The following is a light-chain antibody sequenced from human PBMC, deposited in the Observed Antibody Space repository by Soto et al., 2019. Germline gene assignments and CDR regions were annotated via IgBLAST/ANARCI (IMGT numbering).Light chain of an antibody. V-gene: IGLV2-11*01. CDR3: CSYAGSYTWV. CDR1: STDFVSYNR. Sequence: QSALTQPPSVSGSPGQSVTISCTGTSTDFVSYNRVSWYQQPPGTAPKLMIYDVNKRPSGVPDRFFGSRSGNTASLTISGLQAEDEADYYCCSYAGSYTWVFGGGTKVTVL. J-gene: IGLJ3*02. CDR2: DVN.